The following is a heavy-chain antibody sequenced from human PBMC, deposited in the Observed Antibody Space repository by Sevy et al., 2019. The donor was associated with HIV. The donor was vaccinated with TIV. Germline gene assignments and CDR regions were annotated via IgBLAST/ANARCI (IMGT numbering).Heavy chain of an antibody. V-gene: IGHV3-23*01. J-gene: IGHJ3*02. CDR3: VRDFMYAFDI. D-gene: IGHD3-10*02. CDR1: GFTFSSYA. Sequence: GGSLRLSCAASGFTFSSYAMSWVRQAPGKGLEWVSAISGSGGSTYYADSVKGRFTISRDNAKNSLYLQMNSLRAEDTAVYYCVRDFMYAFDIWGQGTMVTVSS. CDR2: ISGSGGST.